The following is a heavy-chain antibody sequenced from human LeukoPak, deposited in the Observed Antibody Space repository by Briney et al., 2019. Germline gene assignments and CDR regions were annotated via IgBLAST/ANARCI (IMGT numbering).Heavy chain of an antibody. CDR1: GGSISSSSYY. CDR2: IYYSGST. J-gene: IGHJ4*02. CDR3: ALAGARRGPFDY. V-gene: IGHV4-39*01. D-gene: IGHD6-13*01. Sequence: SETLSLTCTVSGGSISSSSYYWGWIRQPPGKGLEWIGSIYYSGSTYYNPSLKSRVTISVDTSKNQFSLKLSSVTVADTAVYYCALAGARRGPFDYWGQGTLVTVSS.